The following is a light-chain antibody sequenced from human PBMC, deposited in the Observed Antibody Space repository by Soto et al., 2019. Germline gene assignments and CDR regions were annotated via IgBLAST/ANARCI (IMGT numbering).Light chain of an antibody. J-gene: IGKJ4*01. CDR3: QQYQDWPPLT. V-gene: IGKV3-15*01. CDR2: GAT. CDR1: QSISSN. Sequence: EIVMTQSPATLSVFPGERATLSCRASQSISSNLAWYQHKPGQAPRLLILGATTRATAIPARFSGSGSGTEFTLTISSLQSEDFAVYYCQQYQDWPPLTFGGGTKVDI.